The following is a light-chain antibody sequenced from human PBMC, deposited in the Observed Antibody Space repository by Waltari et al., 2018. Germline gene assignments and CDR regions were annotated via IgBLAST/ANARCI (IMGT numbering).Light chain of an antibody. CDR2: EVS. V-gene: IGLV2-11*01. CDR1: SSDVGGYDY. Sequence: QSALTQPRSVSGSPGQSVTLSCTGTSSDVGGYDYVSWYKQRPGKAPQVMVYEVSMRPSGVPDRFSGSKSGNTASRTIAGLQAEDEAEYYCCSYAGSHSWVFGGGTRLTVL. CDR3: CSYAGSHSWV. J-gene: IGLJ3*02.